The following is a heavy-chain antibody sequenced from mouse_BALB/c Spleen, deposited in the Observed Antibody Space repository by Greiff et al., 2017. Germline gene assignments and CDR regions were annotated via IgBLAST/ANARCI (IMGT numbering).Heavy chain of an antibody. D-gene: IGHD2-4*01. Sequence: VKLMESGPGLVAPSQSLSITCTVSGFSLTDYGVSWIRQPPGKGLEWLGVIWGGGSTYYNSALKSRLSISKDNSKSQVFLKMNSLQTDDTAMYYCAKHYDYGKEYAMDYWGQGTSVTVSS. J-gene: IGHJ4*01. CDR1: GFSLTDYG. V-gene: IGHV2-6-5*01. CDR3: AKHYDYGKEYAMDY. CDR2: IWGGGST.